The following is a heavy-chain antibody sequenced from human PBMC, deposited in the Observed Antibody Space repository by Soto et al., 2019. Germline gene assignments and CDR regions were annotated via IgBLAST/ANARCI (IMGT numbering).Heavy chain of an antibody. V-gene: IGHV3-11*01. D-gene: IGHD2-8*02. CDR2: ISYSGTTI. J-gene: IGHJ5*02. CDR1: GFTFTDYD. Sequence: QVQLVESGGGLVKPGGSLRLACATSGFTFTDYDMSWIRQAPGKGLEWVSYISYSGTTIYDADAVRGRFAISRDNAEKSLYLHMNSLRAEDTAVYYCTRPCRYCNGGGPGNWFDPWGQGTLVTVSS. CDR3: TRPCRYCNGGGPGNWFDP.